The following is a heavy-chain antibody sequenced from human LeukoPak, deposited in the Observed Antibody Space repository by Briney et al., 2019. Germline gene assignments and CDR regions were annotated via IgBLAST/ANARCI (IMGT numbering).Heavy chain of an antibody. V-gene: IGHV1-46*03. CDR3: ARDLVVPAEDETDPEGQA. D-gene: IGHD2-2*01. Sequence: AASVKVSCKASGYTFTSYYMHWVRQALGQGLEWMGIINPSGGSTSYAQKFQGRVTMTRDTSTSTVYMELSSLRSEDTAVYYCARDLVVPAEDETDPEGQAWGQGTLVTVSS. CDR1: GYTFTSYY. J-gene: IGHJ4*02. CDR2: INPSGGST.